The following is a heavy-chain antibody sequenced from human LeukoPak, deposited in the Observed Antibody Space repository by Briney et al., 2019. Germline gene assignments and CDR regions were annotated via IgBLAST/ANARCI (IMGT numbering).Heavy chain of an antibody. Sequence: PSETLSLTCTVSGGSISSYYWSWIRQPPGKGLEWIGYIYTSGSTNYNPSLKSRVTISVDTSKNQFSLKLSSVTAADTAVYYCARLVAGREYYYDSSGYSSPVNWFDPWGQGTLVTVSS. V-gene: IGHV4-4*09. CDR1: GGSISSYY. CDR3: ARLVAGREYYYDSSGYSSPVNWFDP. D-gene: IGHD3-22*01. J-gene: IGHJ5*02. CDR2: IYTSGST.